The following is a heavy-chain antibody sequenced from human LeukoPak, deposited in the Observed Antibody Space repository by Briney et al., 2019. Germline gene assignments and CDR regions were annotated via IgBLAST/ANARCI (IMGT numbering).Heavy chain of an antibody. CDR2: IYHSGGT. CDR3: ARGPIGGVVLETTLGYFDP. D-gene: IGHD6-25*01. Sequence: SQTLSLTCTVSGGSIAGSGWHWSWLRRPPGKGLEWIAYIYHSGGTYSSPPLRNRVTISVDRYKNQFFLNLRSATDADTAMYYCARGPIGGVVLETTLGYFDPWGQGTLVTVSS. V-gene: IGHV4-30-2*01. J-gene: IGHJ5*02. CDR1: GGSIAGSGWH.